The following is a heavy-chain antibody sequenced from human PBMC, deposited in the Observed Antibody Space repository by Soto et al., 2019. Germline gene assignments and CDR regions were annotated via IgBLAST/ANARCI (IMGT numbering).Heavy chain of an antibody. D-gene: IGHD3-22*01. CDR2: ISSSATYA. CDR3: ARNDSSGYLDS. Sequence: GGSLRLSCAASGFTFSDYYMSWIRQAPGKGLEWLSYISSSATYAIYADSVKGRFTLSRDNAKNSLYLQMNSLRAEDTAVYYCARNDSSGYLDSWGQGTLVTVSS. CDR1: GFTFSDYY. V-gene: IGHV3-11*06. J-gene: IGHJ4*02.